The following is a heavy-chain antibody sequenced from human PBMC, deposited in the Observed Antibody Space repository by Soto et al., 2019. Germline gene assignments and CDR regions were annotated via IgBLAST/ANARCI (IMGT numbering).Heavy chain of an antibody. D-gene: IGHD3-22*01. CDR3: AREFVAAAGTIDYDSSGYYTAPDDFDI. CDR1: GGTFSSYA. Sequence: GASVKVSCKASGGTFSSYAISWVRQAPGQGLEWMGGITPIFGTANYAQKFQGRVTITADKSTSTAYMELSSLRSEDTAVYYCAREFVAAAGTIDYDSSGYYTAPDDFDIWGQGTMVTVSS. J-gene: IGHJ3*02. V-gene: IGHV1-69*06. CDR2: ITPIFGTA.